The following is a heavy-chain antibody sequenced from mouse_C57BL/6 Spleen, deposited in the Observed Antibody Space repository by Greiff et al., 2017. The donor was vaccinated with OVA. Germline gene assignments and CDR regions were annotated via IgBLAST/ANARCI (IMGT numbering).Heavy chain of an antibody. V-gene: IGHV1-64*01. J-gene: IGHJ3*01. CDR1: GYTFTSYW. CDR3: ATYYDYVWFAD. CDR2: IRPNSGST. Sequence: QVQLQQPGAELVKPGASVKLSCKASGYTFTSYWMHWVKQRPGQGLEWIGMIRPNSGSTTYNEKFKSKATLTVDKSSSTAHMQLSSLTSEDAAVYYCATYYDYVWFADWGQATLVTVSA. D-gene: IGHD2-4*01.